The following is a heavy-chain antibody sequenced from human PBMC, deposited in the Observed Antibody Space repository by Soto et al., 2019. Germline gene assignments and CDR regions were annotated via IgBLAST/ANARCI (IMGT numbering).Heavy chain of an antibody. V-gene: IGHV3-23*01. Sequence: EVQLLESGGGLVQPGGSLRLSCAASGFTFINYAMIWVRQAPGKGLEWVSTISGGGDGTYYADSVKGHFTISRDNSKNTLYLQMNSLRAEETAIYYCAKKGLGSLKTFCSNSDCHYAFDLWGKGTVVTVSS. CDR2: ISGGGDGT. CDR3: AKKGLGSLKTFCSNSDCHYAFDL. D-gene: IGHD2-8*01. J-gene: IGHJ3*01. CDR1: GFTFINYA.